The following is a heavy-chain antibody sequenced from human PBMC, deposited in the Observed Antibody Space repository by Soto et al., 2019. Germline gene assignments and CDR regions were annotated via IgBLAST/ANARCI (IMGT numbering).Heavy chain of an antibody. D-gene: IGHD3-10*01. CDR1: GFTFSSYG. J-gene: IGHJ4*02. CDR2: ISYDGSNK. Sequence: QVQLVEAGGGVVQPGRSLRLSCAASGFTFSSYGMHWVRQAPGKGLEWVAVISYDGSNKYYADSVKGRFTISRDNSKNTLYLQMNSLRAEDTAVYYCAKGTSRIQDGLFDYWGQGTLVTVSS. CDR3: AKGTSRIQDGLFDY. V-gene: IGHV3-30*18.